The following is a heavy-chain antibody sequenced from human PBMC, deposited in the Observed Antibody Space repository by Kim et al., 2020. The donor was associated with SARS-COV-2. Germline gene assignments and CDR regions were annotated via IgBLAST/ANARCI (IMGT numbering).Heavy chain of an antibody. V-gene: IGHV4-31*03. CDR3: ARDYDYVWVRGYFDL. D-gene: IGHD3-16*01. CDR1: GGSISSGGYY. Sequence: SETLSLTCTVSGGSISSGGYYWSWIRQHPGKGLEWIGYIYYSGSTYYNPSLKSRVTISVDTSKNQFSLKLSSVTAADTAVYYCARDYDYVWVRGYFDLWGRGTLVTVSS. CDR2: IYYSGST. J-gene: IGHJ2*01.